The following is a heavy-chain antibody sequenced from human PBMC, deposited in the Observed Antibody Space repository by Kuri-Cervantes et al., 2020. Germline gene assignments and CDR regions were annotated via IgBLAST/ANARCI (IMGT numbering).Heavy chain of an antibody. V-gene: IGHV3-30-3*01. CDR3: ARGGNIVVVTDAFDI. J-gene: IGHJ3*02. CDR1: GFTFSSYA. CDR2: ISYDGSNK. Sequence: GESLKIPCAASGFTFSSYAMDWVRRAPGKGLEWVAVISYDGSNKYYGDRVKRRFTLNREYSKNTLYLQMNRLRAEDTVVYYCARGGNIVVVTDAFDIWGQGTMVTVSS. D-gene: IGHD2-21*02.